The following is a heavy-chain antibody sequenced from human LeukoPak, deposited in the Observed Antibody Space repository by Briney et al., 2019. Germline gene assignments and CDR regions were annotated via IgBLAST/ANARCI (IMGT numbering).Heavy chain of an antibody. Sequence: GASVKVSCKASGYTFTSYGISWVRQAPGQGLEWMGWISAYNGNTNYAQKLQGRVTMTTDTSTSTAYMELRSLRSDDTAVYYCARTLGYCTNGVCYHYFDYWGQGTLVTVSS. J-gene: IGHJ4*02. D-gene: IGHD2-8*01. CDR2: ISAYNGNT. CDR3: ARTLGYCTNGVCYHYFDY. CDR1: GYTFTSYG. V-gene: IGHV1-18*01.